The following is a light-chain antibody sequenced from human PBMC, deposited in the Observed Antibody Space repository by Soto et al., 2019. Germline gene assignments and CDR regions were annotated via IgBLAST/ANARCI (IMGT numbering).Light chain of an antibody. CDR1: SGHSSYI. V-gene: IGLV4-60*02. J-gene: IGLJ2*01. CDR3: ETWDRNTRV. CDR2: LEGSGSY. Sequence: QLVLTQSSSASASLGSSVKLTCTLSSGHSSYIIAWHQQKPGKAPRYLMKLEGSGSYNKGSGVPDRFSGSSSGADRYLTISNLQFEDEADYYCETWDRNTRVFGGGTKVTVL.